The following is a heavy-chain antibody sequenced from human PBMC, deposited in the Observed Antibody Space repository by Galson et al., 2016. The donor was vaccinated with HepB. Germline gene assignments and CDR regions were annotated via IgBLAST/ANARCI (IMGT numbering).Heavy chain of an antibody. J-gene: IGHJ4*02. D-gene: IGHD6-6*01. Sequence: SLRLSCAASGLSFSFYSMNWVRQAPGKGLEWVSSITSSSSYIYYADSVKGRFTISRDNAKNSVYLQMNSLRAEDTAVYYCASLWQLGYWGQGILVTVSS. CDR1: GLSFSFYS. V-gene: IGHV3-21*01. CDR3: ASLWQLGY. CDR2: ITSSSSYI.